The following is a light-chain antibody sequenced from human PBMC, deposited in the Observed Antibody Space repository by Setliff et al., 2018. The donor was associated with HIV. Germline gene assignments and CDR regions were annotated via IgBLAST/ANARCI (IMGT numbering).Light chain of an antibody. J-gene: IGLJ2*01. Sequence: TVVTQEPSLSVSPGGTVTLTCGLSSGSVSTSYYPNWYQQTPGQAPRTLIYSTNTRSSGVPDRFSGSILGNKAALTITGAQADDESDYYCVLYMGSGISVFGGGTKVTVL. V-gene: IGLV8-61*01. CDR3: VLYMGSGISV. CDR1: SGSVSTSYY. CDR2: STN.